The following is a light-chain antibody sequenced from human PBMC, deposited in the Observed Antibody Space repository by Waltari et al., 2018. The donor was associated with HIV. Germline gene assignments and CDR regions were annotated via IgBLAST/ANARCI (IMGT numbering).Light chain of an antibody. CDR3: CSYAGSPTFVI. CDR2: EVT. Sequence: QSALPQPASVSGSPGPSITISCTGSSRDVGSYYLLSLYEHPPGKAPKLIIYEVTKRPSGVSNRFSGSKSGKTASLTISGRQAEDEADYYCCSYAGSPTFVIFGGGTKLTVL. J-gene: IGLJ2*01. V-gene: IGLV2-23*02. CDR1: SRDVGSYYL.